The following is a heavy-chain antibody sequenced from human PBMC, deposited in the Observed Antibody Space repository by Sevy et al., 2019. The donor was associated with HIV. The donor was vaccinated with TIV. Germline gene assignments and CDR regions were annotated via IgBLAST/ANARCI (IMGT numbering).Heavy chain of an antibody. D-gene: IGHD3-22*01. V-gene: IGHV3-7*01. CDR2: IKPDGSEQ. CDR3: ARGDFSEKGSRSGFFVEAFDI. CDR1: GFTFSSYW. J-gene: IGHJ3*02. Sequence: GGSLRLSCAASGFTFSSYWMSWVRQAPGKGLEWVANIKPDGSEQFYVDSVKGRFTVSRDNAERSVYLQMNSLRAEDTSLYYCARGDFSEKGSRSGFFVEAFDIWGQWTMVTVSS.